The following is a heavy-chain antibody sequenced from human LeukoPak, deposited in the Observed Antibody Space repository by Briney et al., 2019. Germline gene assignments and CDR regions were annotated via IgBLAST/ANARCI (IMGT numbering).Heavy chain of an antibody. CDR2: IYYSGST. Sequence: SETLSLTCTVSGGSISSYYWSWIRQPPGKGLEWIGYIYYSGSTNYNPSLKSRVTISVDTSKNQFSLELSSVTAADTAVYYCAREPGIAAAGRYYYYYMDVWGKGTTVTVSS. V-gene: IGHV4-59*01. J-gene: IGHJ6*03. CDR3: AREPGIAAAGRYYYYYMDV. CDR1: GGSISSYY. D-gene: IGHD6-13*01.